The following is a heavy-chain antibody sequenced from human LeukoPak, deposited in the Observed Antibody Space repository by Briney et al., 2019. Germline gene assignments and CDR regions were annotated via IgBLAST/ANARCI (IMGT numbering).Heavy chain of an antibody. CDR1: GFTFSNFA. Sequence: PGGSLRLSCAASGFTFSNFAMIWVRQAPGKGLEWVSAISGSGDKTHYADSVKGRFTISRDNSKSVLNMQLNNLRLEDTAVYYCGEGHWGRGTLVTVSS. J-gene: IGHJ4*02. CDR3: GEGH. V-gene: IGHV3-23*01. CDR2: ISGSGDKT.